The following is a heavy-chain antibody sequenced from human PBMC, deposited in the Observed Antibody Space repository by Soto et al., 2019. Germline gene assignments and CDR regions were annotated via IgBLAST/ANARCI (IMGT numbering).Heavy chain of an antibody. V-gene: IGHV3-48*01. CDR2: ISSSSSTI. CDR1: GFTFSSYS. Sequence: EVQLVESGGGLVQPGGSLRLSCAASGFTFSSYSTNWVRQAPGKGLEWVSYISSSSSTIYYADSVKGRFTISRYNAKNSLYLQMNSLRAEDTAVYYCAREYCSSTSCLNWFDPWGQGTMVTVSS. CDR3: AREYCSSTSCLNWFDP. D-gene: IGHD2-2*01. J-gene: IGHJ5*02.